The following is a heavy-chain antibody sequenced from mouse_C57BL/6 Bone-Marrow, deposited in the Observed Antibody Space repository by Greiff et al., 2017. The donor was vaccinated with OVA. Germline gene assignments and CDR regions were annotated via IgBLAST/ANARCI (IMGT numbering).Heavy chain of an antibody. Sequence: EVQRVESGGGLVKPGGSLKLSCAASGFTFSSYAMSWVRQTPEKRLEWVATISAGGSYTYYPDNVKGRFTISRDNAKNNLYLQMSHLKSEDTAMYYCASSYGNYKKDYFDYWGQGTTLTVSS. CDR2: ISAGGSYT. CDR1: GFTFSSYA. CDR3: ASSYGNYKKDYFDY. V-gene: IGHV5-4*01. J-gene: IGHJ2*01. D-gene: IGHD2-1*01.